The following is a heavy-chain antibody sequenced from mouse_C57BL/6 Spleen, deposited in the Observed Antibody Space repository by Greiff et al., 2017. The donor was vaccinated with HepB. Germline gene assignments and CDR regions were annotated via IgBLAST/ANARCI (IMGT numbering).Heavy chain of an antibody. V-gene: IGHV5-4*01. Sequence: EVKLMESGGGLVKPGGSLKLSCAASGFTFSSYAMSWVRQTPEKRLEWVATISDGGSYTYYPDNVKGRFTISRDNAKNNLYLQMSHLKSEDTAMYYCTREIYCDYDGWYFDVWGTGTTVTVSS. D-gene: IGHD2-4*01. J-gene: IGHJ1*03. CDR1: GFTFSSYA. CDR3: TREIYCDYDGWYFDV. CDR2: ISDGGSYT.